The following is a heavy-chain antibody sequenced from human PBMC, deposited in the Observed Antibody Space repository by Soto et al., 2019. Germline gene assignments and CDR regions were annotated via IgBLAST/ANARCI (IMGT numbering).Heavy chain of an antibody. CDR2: IFYSGST. J-gene: IGHJ3*02. CDR1: GVSISSYY. V-gene: IGHV4-59*08. CDR3: ARHGSGGRAFDI. Sequence: QVQLQESGPGLVKPSETLSLTCTVSGVSISSYYWSWIRQPPGKGLEWIGYIFYSGSTNYNPSPQSRVTIPVETSKNQFSQKLSSVTTADTAVYYCARHGSGGRAFDIWGQGTMVTVSS. D-gene: IGHD2-2*03.